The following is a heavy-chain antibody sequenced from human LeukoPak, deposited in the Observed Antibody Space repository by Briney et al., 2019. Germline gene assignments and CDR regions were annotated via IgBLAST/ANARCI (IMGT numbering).Heavy chain of an antibody. V-gene: IGHV1-69*13. CDR1: GGTFSNYA. J-gene: IGHJ4*02. CDR3: ARAGEVYNSGSYLEY. CDR2: FIPVFGPA. D-gene: IGHD6-19*01. Sequence: ASVKVSCKASGGTFSNYAVSWVRQAPGQGPEWMGGFIPVFGPANYAQKFQGRVTITADESTSTAYMELSSLRSEDTAVYYCARAGEVYNSGSYLEYWGQGTLVTVSS.